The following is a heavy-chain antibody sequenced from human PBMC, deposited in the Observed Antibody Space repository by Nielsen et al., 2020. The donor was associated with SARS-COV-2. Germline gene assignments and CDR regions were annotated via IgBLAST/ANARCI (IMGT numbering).Heavy chain of an antibody. CDR3: AREFALRDTAYFDY. Sequence: GGSLRLSCAASGFTFSSYEMNWVRQAPGKGLEWVSYISSSGSTIYYADSVKGRFTISRDNSRNTVYLQMNSLRPEDTAVYYCAREFALRDTAYFDYWGQGILVTVSS. CDR1: GFTFSSYE. J-gene: IGHJ4*02. V-gene: IGHV3-48*03. CDR2: ISSSGSTI. D-gene: IGHD5-18*01.